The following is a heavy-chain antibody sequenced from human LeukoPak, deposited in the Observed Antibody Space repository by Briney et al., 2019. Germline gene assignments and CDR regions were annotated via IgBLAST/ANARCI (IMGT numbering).Heavy chain of an antibody. CDR3: AREFKLLWFGELLPNFDY. Sequence: SQTLSLTCAISGDSVSSNSAAWNWIRQSPSRGLEWLGRTYYRSRWYNDYAVSVKSRITINPDTSKNQFSLQLNSVTPEDTAVYYCAREFKLLWFGELLPNFDYWGQGTLVTVSS. D-gene: IGHD3-10*01. CDR1: GDSVSSNSAA. CDR2: TYYRSRWYN. V-gene: IGHV6-1*01. J-gene: IGHJ4*02.